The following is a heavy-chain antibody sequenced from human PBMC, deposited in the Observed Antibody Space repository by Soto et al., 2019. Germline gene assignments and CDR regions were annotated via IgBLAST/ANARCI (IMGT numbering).Heavy chain of an antibody. V-gene: IGHV3-30-3*01. CDR2: ISYDGSNK. Sequence: TGGSLRLSCAASGFTFSSCAMHWVRQAPGKGLEWMAVISYDGSNKYYADSVKGRFTVSRDNSKNTLYLQVNSLRAEDTAVYYCARAYSSSAWSGNWFDPWGQGTLVTVSS. J-gene: IGHJ5*02. CDR3: ARAYSSSAWSGNWFDP. D-gene: IGHD6-13*01. CDR1: GFTFSSCA.